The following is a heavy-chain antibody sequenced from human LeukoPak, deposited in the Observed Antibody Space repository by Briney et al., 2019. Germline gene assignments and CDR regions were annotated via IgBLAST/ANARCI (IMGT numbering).Heavy chain of an antibody. CDR3: ARGGAHDYGGHYYYYYYMDV. CDR1: GFTFSSYE. CDR2: ISSSGSTI. Sequence: GGSLRLSCAASGFTFSSYEMNWVRQAPGKGLEWVSYISSSGSTIYYADSVKGRFTISRDNAKNSLYLQMNSLRAEDTAVYYCARGGAHDYGGHYYYYYYMDVWGKGTTVTISS. J-gene: IGHJ6*03. D-gene: IGHD4-23*01. V-gene: IGHV3-48*03.